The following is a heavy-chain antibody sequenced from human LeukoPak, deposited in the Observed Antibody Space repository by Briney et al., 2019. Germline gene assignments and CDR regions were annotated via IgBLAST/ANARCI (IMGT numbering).Heavy chain of an antibody. J-gene: IGHJ4*02. V-gene: IGHV4-4*07. Sequence: SETLSLTCTVSGGSISSYYWSWIRQPAGKGLEWIGRIYTSGSTNYNPSLKSRVTMSVDTSKNQFSLKLSSVTAADTAVYYCARGSPGGYYDSSGYFAGFDYWGQGTLVTVSS. CDR3: ARGSPGGYYDSSGYFAGFDY. CDR2: IYTSGST. D-gene: IGHD3-22*01. CDR1: GGSISSYY.